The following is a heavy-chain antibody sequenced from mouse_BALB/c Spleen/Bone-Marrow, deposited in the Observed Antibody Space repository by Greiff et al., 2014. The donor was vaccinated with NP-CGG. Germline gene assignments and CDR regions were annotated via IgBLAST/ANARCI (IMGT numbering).Heavy chain of an antibody. CDR3: NYYGNTFDY. D-gene: IGHD1-1*01. V-gene: IGHV1S53*01. CDR2: ISPGTGSI. Sequence: QVTLKESDAELVKPGASVKISCKASGYTFTDHAIHWVKQKPEQGLEWIGYISPGTGSIKYNEKFKDKVTLTADKSSSTAYMQLNSLTSEDSTVYFCNYYGNTFDYWGQGTTLTVSS. J-gene: IGHJ2*01. CDR1: GYTFTDHA.